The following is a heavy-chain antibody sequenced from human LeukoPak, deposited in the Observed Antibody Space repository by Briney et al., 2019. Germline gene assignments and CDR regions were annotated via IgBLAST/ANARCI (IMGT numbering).Heavy chain of an antibody. CDR1: GFTFRSYA. CDR2: ISASGGST. V-gene: IGHV3-23*01. D-gene: IGHD6-19*01. Sequence: PGGSLRLSCTASGFTFRSYAMSWVRQAPGKGLEWVSGISASGGSTYYADSVKGRFTISRDNSKNTLYLQMDSLRAEDTALYWCANVLTGGWYYFDYWGQGTLVTVSS. CDR3: ANVLTGGWYYFDY. J-gene: IGHJ4*02.